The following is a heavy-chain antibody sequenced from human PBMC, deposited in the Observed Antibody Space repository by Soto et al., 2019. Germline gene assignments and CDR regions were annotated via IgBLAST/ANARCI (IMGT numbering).Heavy chain of an antibody. V-gene: IGHV4-59*08. J-gene: IGHJ4*02. D-gene: IGHD6-19*01. Sequence: SETLSLTCTVSGGSISSYNWSWVRQPPGKGLEWIGYIYYRGSTNYNPSLKSRVTISVDTSKNQFSLKLSSVTAADTAVYYCARLTPQWPYFDYWGQGTLVTVSS. CDR3: ARLTPQWPYFDY. CDR1: GGSISSYN. CDR2: IYYRGST.